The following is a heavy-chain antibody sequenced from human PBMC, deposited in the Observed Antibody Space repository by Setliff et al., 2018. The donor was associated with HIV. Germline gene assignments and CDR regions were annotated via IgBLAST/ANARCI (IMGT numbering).Heavy chain of an antibody. D-gene: IGHD7-27*01. CDR3: ARVSQDLLGAFDI. CDR2: IYYSGST. V-gene: IGHV4-31*03. Sequence: SETLSLTCTVSGDSINSGDYYWTWIRHHPGKGLEWIGYIYYSGSTNYNPSLKSRVIMSVDSSKNQFFLKLTSATAADTAMYCCARVSQDLLGAFDIWGQGTMVTVSS. J-gene: IGHJ3*02. CDR1: GDSINSGDYY.